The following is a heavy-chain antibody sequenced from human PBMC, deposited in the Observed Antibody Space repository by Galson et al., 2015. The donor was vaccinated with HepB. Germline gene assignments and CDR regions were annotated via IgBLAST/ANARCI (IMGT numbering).Heavy chain of an antibody. CDR2: INRDSSII. V-gene: IGHV3-48*02. CDR3: ARGCSSTSCYV. D-gene: IGHD2-2*01. J-gene: IGHJ6*02. Sequence: LRLSCAASGFTFSSYGMNWVRQAPGKGLEWVSSINRDSSIINYADSVKGRFTISRDNAKNSLYLQMNSLRDDDTAVYYCARGCSSTSCYVWGQGTTVTVSS. CDR1: GFTFSSYG.